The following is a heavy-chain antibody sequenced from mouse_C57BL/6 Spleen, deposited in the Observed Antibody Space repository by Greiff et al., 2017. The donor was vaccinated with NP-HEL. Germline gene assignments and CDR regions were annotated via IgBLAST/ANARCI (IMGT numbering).Heavy chain of an antibody. CDR2: IHPNSGST. CDR3: ARGVSNFDYFDY. Sequence: QVQLQQPGAELVKPGASVKLSCKASGYTFTSYWMHWVKQRPGQGLEWIGMIHPNSGSTNYNEKFKSKATLTVDKSSSTAYMQLSSLTSEDSAVYYCARGVSNFDYFDYWGQGTTLTVSS. CDR1: GYTFTSYW. D-gene: IGHD2-5*01. V-gene: IGHV1-64*01. J-gene: IGHJ2*01.